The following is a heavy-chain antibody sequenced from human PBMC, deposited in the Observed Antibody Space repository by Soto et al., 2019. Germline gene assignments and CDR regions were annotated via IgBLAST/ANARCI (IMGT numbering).Heavy chain of an antibody. V-gene: IGHV4-4*02. D-gene: IGHD6-13*01. CDR1: GGSISTTNW. Sequence: QLQLQESGPGLVKPSGTLSLTCAVSGGSISTTNWWSWVRQSPGRGLEWIGEIYHNGNTNYNPPPXSXVTRPMAPSNHQFSLAVTSVTAADTAVYYCARVQGGIANFDYWGQGALVTVSS. J-gene: IGHJ4*02. CDR3: ARVQGGIANFDY. CDR2: IYHNGNT.